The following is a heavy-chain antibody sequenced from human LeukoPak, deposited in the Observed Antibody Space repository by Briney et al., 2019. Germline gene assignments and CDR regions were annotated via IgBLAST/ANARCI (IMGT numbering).Heavy chain of an antibody. CDR2: ISSYNGNT. V-gene: IGHV1-18*01. CDR1: GYTFTSYC. D-gene: IGHD6-13*01. CDR3: ARAAAAPVWALWFYA. J-gene: IGHJ5*02. Sequence: ASVKVSCNDSGYTFTSYCISWVRQAPGQELEWMGWISSYNGNTNYAKTLQGRVTMTTDTSTITAYMQLRSLRSDDTAVYYCARAAAAPVWALWFYAWGQGTLVTVSS.